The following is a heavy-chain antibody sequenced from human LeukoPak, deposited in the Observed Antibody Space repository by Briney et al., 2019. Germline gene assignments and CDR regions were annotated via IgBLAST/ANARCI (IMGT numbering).Heavy chain of an antibody. CDR1: GYTFTSYY. V-gene: IGHV1-46*01. CDR3: ARGAGESIAVRPYYFDY. J-gene: IGHJ4*02. CDR2: INPSGGST. D-gene: IGHD6-6*01. Sequence: ASVKVSCKASGYTFTSYYMHWVRQAPGQGLEWMGIINPSGGSTSYAEKFQGRVTMTRDTSTSTVYMELSSLRSEDTAIYYCARGAGESIAVRPYYFDYWGQGTLVTVSS.